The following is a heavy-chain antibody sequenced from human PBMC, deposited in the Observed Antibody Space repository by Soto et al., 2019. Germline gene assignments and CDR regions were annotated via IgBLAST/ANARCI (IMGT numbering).Heavy chain of an antibody. Sequence: EVQLLESGGGLVQPGGSLRLSCAASGFTFSSYAMSWVRQAPGKGLEWVSAISGSGGSTYYADSVKGRFTISGDNSKNTLYLQMNSLRAEDTAVYYCAKDLVLRYFDWLPQYVDYWGQGTLVTVSS. V-gene: IGHV3-23*01. CDR3: AKDLVLRYFDWLPQYVDY. CDR1: GFTFSSYA. J-gene: IGHJ4*02. D-gene: IGHD3-9*01. CDR2: ISGSGGST.